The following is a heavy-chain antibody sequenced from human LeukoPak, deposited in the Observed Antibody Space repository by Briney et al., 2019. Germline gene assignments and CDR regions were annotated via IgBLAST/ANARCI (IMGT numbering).Heavy chain of an antibody. CDR3: AGLFGVGEKDHYYYGMDV. V-gene: IGHV3-9*01. D-gene: IGHD3-10*01. J-gene: IGHJ6*02. CDR1: GFTFDDYA. CDR2: ISWNSGSI. Sequence: PGGSLRLSCAASGFTFDDYAMHWVRQAPGKGLEWVSGISWNSGSIGYADSVKGRFTISRDNAKNSLHLQMNSLRAEDTALYYCAGLFGVGEKDHYYYGMDVWGQGTTVTVSS.